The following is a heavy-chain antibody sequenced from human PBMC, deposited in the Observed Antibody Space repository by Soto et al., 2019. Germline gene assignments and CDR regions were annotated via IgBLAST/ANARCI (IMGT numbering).Heavy chain of an antibody. CDR3: AREDSIIIPAVSDF. CDR1: GFAFNNYG. CDR2: ISKSDYT. J-gene: IGHJ4*02. D-gene: IGHD2-2*01. Sequence: LRLSCTVSGFAFNNYGINWVRQAPGKGLEWVSSISKSDYTYYSDSVKGRFTVSRDNAKNSVSLQMNTLRVEDTAVYYCAREDSIIIPAVSDFWGQGTLVTVSS. V-gene: IGHV3-21*01.